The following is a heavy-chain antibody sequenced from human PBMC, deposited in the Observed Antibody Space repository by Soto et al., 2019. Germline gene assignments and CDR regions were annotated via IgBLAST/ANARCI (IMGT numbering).Heavy chain of an antibody. CDR1: GYTFSNFW. D-gene: IGHD6-13*01. CDR2: IYPGDHET. V-gene: IGHV5-51*01. J-gene: IGHJ4*02. Sequence: PXDSLKISCRCSGYTFSNFWIAWVRHLPGKGLEWMGIIYPGDHETRYSPSFHGKVTISADKSINTAYLQWSSLEASDSAFYYCARSPRSSPYFDYWGQGALVTVSS. CDR3: ARSPRSSPYFDY.